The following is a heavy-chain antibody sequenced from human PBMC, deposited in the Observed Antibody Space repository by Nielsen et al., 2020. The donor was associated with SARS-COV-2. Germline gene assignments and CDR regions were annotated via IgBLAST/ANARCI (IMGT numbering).Heavy chain of an antibody. CDR1: GGTFSSYA. CDR2: IIPIFGTA. J-gene: IGHJ6*02. CDR3: ASLPGGDSLATGVGNGIDV. D-gene: IGHD7-27*01. Sequence: SVKVSCKASGGTFSSYAISWVRQAPGQGLEWMGGIIPIFGTANYAQKFQGRVTITADESTSTAYMELSSLRSEDTAVYYCASLPGGDSLATGVGNGIDVWGQGTTVTVSS. V-gene: IGHV1-69*13.